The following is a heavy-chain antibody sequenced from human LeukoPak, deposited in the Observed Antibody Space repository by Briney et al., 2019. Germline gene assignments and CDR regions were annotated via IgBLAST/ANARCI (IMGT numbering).Heavy chain of an antibody. Sequence: GGSLRLSCAVSGFTFSIYGMHWVRQAPDKGLEWVAFIRYVGSKKYYTDSVKGRFTISRDNSKNTLYLQMNSLRAEDTAVYYCAKDWVGCGSTSCYKFYWGQGTLVTVSS. V-gene: IGHV3-30*02. CDR2: IRYVGSKK. D-gene: IGHD2-2*02. J-gene: IGHJ4*02. CDR3: AKDWVGCGSTSCYKFY. CDR1: GFTFSIYG.